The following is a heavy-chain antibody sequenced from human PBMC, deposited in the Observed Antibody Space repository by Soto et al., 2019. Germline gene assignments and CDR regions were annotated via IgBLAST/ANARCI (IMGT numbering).Heavy chain of an antibody. J-gene: IGHJ4*02. D-gene: IGHD3-22*01. V-gene: IGHV4-39*01. Sequence: QLQLQESGPGLVKPSETLSLTCTVSGGSIDSSNYYWDWIRQPPGKGLEWIGTIYYNGTAYYNPSLKSRVTMSVDTSKNQFSLRLISVTAADTAVYYCARHFVAVVIKGWGYWGQGTLVTVSS. CDR2: IYYNGTA. CDR3: ARHFVAVVIKGWGY. CDR1: GGSIDSSNYY.